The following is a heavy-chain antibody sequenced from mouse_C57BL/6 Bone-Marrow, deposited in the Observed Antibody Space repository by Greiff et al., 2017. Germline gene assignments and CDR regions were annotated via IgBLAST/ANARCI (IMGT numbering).Heavy chain of an antibody. CDR3: ARRNDLVYDGAMDY. Sequence: VQLQQSGAELVKPGASVKISCKASGYTFTDYYINWVKQRPGQGLEWIGKIGPGSGSTYYNEKFKGKATLTADKSSSTAYLQLSSLTSEDSAVYFCARRNDLVYDGAMDYWGQGTSVTVSS. CDR1: GYTFTDYY. V-gene: IGHV1-77*01. CDR2: IGPGSGST. D-gene: IGHD2-3*01. J-gene: IGHJ4*01.